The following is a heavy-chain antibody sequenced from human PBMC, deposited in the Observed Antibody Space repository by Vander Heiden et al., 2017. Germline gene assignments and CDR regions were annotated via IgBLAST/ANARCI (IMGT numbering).Heavy chain of an antibody. CDR1: GRSISWNC. D-gene: IGHD3-3*01. Sequence: QVQLQESGPGLVKPSETLSPTCTVSGRSISWNCWSWLRQPRGKALEWFGRVSHRANNNCNPSFKSRVTRALDMSKGRFSLELTSVTAADTALYYCAGEKGGFWGGYSWFYPWGQGALVTVSS. J-gene: IGHJ5*02. CDR2: VSHRANN. V-gene: IGHV4-59*01. CDR3: AGEKGGFWGGYSWFYP.